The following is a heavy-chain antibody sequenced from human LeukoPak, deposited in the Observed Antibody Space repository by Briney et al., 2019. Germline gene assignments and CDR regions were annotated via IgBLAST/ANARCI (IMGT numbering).Heavy chain of an antibody. V-gene: IGHV3-30*03. J-gene: IGHJ4*02. D-gene: IGHD7-27*01. CDR1: GFTFSSYG. CDR2: ISYDGSNK. Sequence: GGSLRLSCAASGFTFSSYGMHWVRQAPGKGLEWVAVISYDGSNKYYADSVKGRLTISRDNSKNTLYLQMNSLRAEDTAVYYCATGTSANWGFPFDYWGQGTLVTVSS. CDR3: ATGTSANWGFPFDY.